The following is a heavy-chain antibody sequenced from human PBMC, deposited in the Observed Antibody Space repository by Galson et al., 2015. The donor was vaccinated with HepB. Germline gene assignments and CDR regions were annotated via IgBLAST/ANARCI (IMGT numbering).Heavy chain of an antibody. J-gene: IGHJ5*02. D-gene: IGHD3-3*01. CDR3: ARGSRATLGWDWFDP. Sequence: SLRLSCAASGFTFSSYSMNWVRQAPGKGLEWVSSISSSSSYIYYADSVKGRFTISRDNAKNSLYLQMNSLRAEDTAVYYCARGSRATLGWDWFDPWGQGTLVTVSS. V-gene: IGHV3-21*01. CDR1: GFTFSSYS. CDR2: ISSSSSYI.